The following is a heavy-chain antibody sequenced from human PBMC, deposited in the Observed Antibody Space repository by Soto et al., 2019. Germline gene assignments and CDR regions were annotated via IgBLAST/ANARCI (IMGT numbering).Heavy chain of an antibody. Sequence: SETLSLTCTVSGGSISSGGYYWSWIRQHPGKGLEWIGYIYYSGSTYYNPSLKSRVTISVDTSKNQFSLKLSSVTAADTAVYYCARVRDSSGYSVGDYYYYYMDVWGQGATVTVSS. CDR2: IYYSGST. CDR1: GGSISSGGYY. D-gene: IGHD3-22*01. CDR3: ARVRDSSGYSVGDYYYYYMDV. V-gene: IGHV4-31*03. J-gene: IGHJ6*03.